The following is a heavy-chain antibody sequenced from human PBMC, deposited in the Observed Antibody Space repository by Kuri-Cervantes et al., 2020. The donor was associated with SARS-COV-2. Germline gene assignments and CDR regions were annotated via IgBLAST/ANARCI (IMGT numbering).Heavy chain of an antibody. CDR2: IYTSGST. D-gene: IGHD5-18*01. Sequence: SETLSLTCTVSGGSISSGSYYRSWIRQPAGKGLEWIGYIYTSGSTNYNPSLTSRVTISVDPSKAQFSLNLISVTAADTAVYYCARLGGYRSGYNWFDPWGQGTLVTVSS. CDR3: ARLGGYRSGYNWFDP. CDR1: GGSISSGSYY. V-gene: IGHV4-61*09. J-gene: IGHJ5*02.